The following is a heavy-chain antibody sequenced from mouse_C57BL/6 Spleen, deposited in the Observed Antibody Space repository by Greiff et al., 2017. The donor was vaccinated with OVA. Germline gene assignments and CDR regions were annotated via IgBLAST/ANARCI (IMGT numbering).Heavy chain of an antibody. Sequence: QVQLKQSGAELVRPGASVTLSCKASGYTFTDYEMHWVKQTPVHGLEWIGAIDPETGGTAYNQKFKGKAILTADKSSSTAYMELRSLTSEDSAVYYCTRRDYYGSSYVYWGQGTTLTVSS. V-gene: IGHV1-15*01. CDR1: GYTFTDYE. D-gene: IGHD1-1*01. CDR3: TRRDYYGSSYVY. J-gene: IGHJ2*01. CDR2: IDPETGGT.